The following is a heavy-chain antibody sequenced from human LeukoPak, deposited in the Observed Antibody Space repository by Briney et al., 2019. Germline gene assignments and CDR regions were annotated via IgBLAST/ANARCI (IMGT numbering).Heavy chain of an antibody. J-gene: IGHJ4*02. D-gene: IGHD6-13*01. V-gene: IGHV1-46*01. CDR3: ARGRIAAAGTGY. Sequence: ASAKVSCKASGYTFTSYYMHWVRQAPGQGLEWLGIITPSGGSTSYAQKFQGRVTMTRDTSTSTVYMELSSLRSEDTAVYYCARGRIAAAGTGYWGQGTLVTVSS. CDR1: GYTFTSYY. CDR2: ITPSGGST.